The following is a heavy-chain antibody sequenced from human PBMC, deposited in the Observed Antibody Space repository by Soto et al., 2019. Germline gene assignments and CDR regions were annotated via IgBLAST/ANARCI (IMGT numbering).Heavy chain of an antibody. Sequence: SETLSLTCTVSGVSISSPRHNWSWIRQYPGKGLEWIGFIHYSGTTYYNPSLKSRVAISVDTSRNDFSLRLSSVTAADTAVYYCTTGGDAYKTGYWGQGTLVTVSS. D-gene: IGHD1-1*01. CDR1: GVSISSPRHN. J-gene: IGHJ4*02. V-gene: IGHV4-31*03. CDR2: IHYSGTT. CDR3: TTGGDAYKTGY.